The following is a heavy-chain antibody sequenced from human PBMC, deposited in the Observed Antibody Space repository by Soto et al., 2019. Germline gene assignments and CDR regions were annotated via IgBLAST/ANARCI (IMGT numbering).Heavy chain of an antibody. J-gene: IGHJ4*02. Sequence: QVQLVESGGGVVQPGRSLRLSCAASGFTFSSYAMHWVRQAPGKGLEWVAVISYDGSNKYYADSVKGRFTISSDNSKNTLYLQMNSLRAEDTAVYYCARDVSVAGTDFDYWGQGTLVTVSS. CDR1: GFTFSSYA. D-gene: IGHD6-19*01. CDR2: ISYDGSNK. V-gene: IGHV3-30-3*01. CDR3: ARDVSVAGTDFDY.